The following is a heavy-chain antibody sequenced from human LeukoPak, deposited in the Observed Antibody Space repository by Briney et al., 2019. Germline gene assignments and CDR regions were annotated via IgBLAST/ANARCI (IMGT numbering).Heavy chain of an antibody. Sequence: GGSLRLSCTASGFAFSTYWRFWVRQAPGKGLVWVSQINPEGASTTYGDPAKGRFTASRDNAKNALHLQMNSLRVDDTAVYYCARGTAITAGIDFWGQGTLVTVSS. J-gene: IGHJ4*02. V-gene: IGHV3-74*01. CDR3: ARGTAITAGIDF. D-gene: IGHD6-19*01. CDR2: INPEGAST. CDR1: GFAFSTYW.